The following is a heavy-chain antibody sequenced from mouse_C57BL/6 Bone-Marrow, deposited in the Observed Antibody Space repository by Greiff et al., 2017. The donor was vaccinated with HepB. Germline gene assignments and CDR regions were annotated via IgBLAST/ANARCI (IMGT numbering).Heavy chain of an antibody. CDR3: ERERNYGLYAMDY. CDR2: IDPSDSYT. D-gene: IGHD1-1*01. V-gene: IGHV1-50*01. CDR1: GYTFTSYW. J-gene: IGHJ4*01. Sequence: QVQLQQPGAELVKPGASVKLSCKASGYTFTSYWMPWVKQRPGQGLEWIGEIDPSDSYTNYNQKFKGKATLTVDTSSSTAYMQISNLTSEDSAVYYCERERNYGLYAMDYWGQGTSVTVSS.